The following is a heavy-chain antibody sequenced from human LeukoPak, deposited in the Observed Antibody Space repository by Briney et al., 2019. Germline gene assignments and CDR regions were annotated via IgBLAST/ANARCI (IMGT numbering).Heavy chain of an antibody. J-gene: IGHJ5*02. CDR2: IYTSGST. CDR3: AGYSSSWYGGVGFDP. V-gene: IGHV4-4*07. D-gene: IGHD6-13*01. Sequence: PSETLSLTCTVSGGSISSYYWSWIRQPAGKGLEWIGRIYTSGSTNYNPSLKSRVTMSVDTSKNQSSLKLSSVTAADTAVYYCAGYSSSWYGGVGFDPWGQGTLVTVSS. CDR1: GGSISSYY.